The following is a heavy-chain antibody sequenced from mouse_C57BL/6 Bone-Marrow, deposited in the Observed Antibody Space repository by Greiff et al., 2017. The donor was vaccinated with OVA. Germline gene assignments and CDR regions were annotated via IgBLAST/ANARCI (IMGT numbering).Heavy chain of an antibody. V-gene: IGHV1-55*01. J-gene: IGHJ3*01. CDR2: IYPGSGST. CDR1: GYTFTSYW. CDR3: ARGRRIRPSWFAY. Sequence: QVQLQQPGAELVKPGASVKMSCKASGYTFTSYWITWVKQRPGQGLEWIGDIYPGSGSTNYNEKFKGKATLTVDTSSSTAYMHLSSLTSEDSAVYYGARGRRIRPSWFAYWGQGTLVTVSA. D-gene: IGHD2-12*01.